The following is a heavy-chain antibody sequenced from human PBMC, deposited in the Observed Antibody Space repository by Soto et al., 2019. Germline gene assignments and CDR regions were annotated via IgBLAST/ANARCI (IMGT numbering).Heavy chain of an antibody. Sequence: EVQLVESGGGLVQPGGSLRLSCAGSGFTFSGYWMHWVRQAPGKGPVWVSRLHPNGTFTTNADSVKGRFTISRDNAKNTVYLQMNSLRADDTGVYYCARLTSRISAASHGRSNWLDPWGPGTLVTVSS. D-gene: IGHD2-15*01. J-gene: IGHJ5*02. CDR1: GFTFSGYW. CDR3: ARLTSRISAASHGRSNWLDP. V-gene: IGHV3-74*01. CDR2: LHPNGTFT.